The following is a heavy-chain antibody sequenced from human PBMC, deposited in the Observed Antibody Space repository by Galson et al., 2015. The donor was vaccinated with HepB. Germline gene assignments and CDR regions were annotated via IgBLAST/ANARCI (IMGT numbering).Heavy chain of an antibody. J-gene: IGHJ6*02. CDR2: ISYDGSNK. CDR3: ARGGLEPFGSSGYYYYYYGMDV. Sequence: SLRLSCAASGFTFSSYAMHWVRQAPGKGLEWVAVISYDGSNKYYADSVKGRFTISRDNSKNTLYLQMNSLRAEDTAVYYCARGGLEPFGSSGYYYYYYGMDVWGQGTTVTVSS. CDR1: GFTFSSYA. V-gene: IGHV3-30-3*01. D-gene: IGHD3-22*01.